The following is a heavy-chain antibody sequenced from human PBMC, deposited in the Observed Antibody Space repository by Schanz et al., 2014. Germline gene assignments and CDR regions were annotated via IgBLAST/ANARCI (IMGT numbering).Heavy chain of an antibody. CDR2: INPSGGST. J-gene: IGHJ6*02. Sequence: QVQLVQSGAEVKKPGASVKVSCKAFGYTFTRYYIHWVRQAPGQGLEWMGIINPSGGSTTYAQKFQGRVTMTSDTSTSTVYMELSSLRSEDTAVYYCARNYGGHSEESDRYGMDVWGQGTTVTVSS. V-gene: IGHV1-46*01. CDR3: ARNYGGHSEESDRYGMDV. D-gene: IGHD4-17*01. CDR1: GYTFTRYY.